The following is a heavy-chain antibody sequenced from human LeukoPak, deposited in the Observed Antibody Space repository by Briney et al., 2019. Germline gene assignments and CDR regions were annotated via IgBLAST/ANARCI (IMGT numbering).Heavy chain of an antibody. CDR2: ISAYNGNT. CDR1: GGTFSSYA. V-gene: IGHV1-18*01. J-gene: IGHJ6*02. Sequence: ASVKVSCKASGGTFSSYAISWVRQAPGQGLEWMGWISAYNGNTNYAQKLQGRVTMTTDTSTSTAYMELRSLRSDDTAVYYCAREHYYYYGMDVWGQGTTVTVSS. CDR3: AREHYYYYGMDV.